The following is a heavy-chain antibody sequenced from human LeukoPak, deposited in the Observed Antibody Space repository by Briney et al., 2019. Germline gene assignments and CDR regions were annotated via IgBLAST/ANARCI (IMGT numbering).Heavy chain of an antibody. D-gene: IGHD7-27*01. CDR1: GFTFSNHG. Sequence: PGGSLRLSCAATGFTFSNHGMTWVRQAPGKALEWLSGVSPPGGGTYYADSVKGRFTISRDDSKNTLSLQMNSLRVEDTAVYYCARDLAWGAFDYWGQGTLVTVSS. V-gene: IGHV3-23*01. J-gene: IGHJ4*02. CDR3: ARDLAWGAFDY. CDR2: VSPPGGGT.